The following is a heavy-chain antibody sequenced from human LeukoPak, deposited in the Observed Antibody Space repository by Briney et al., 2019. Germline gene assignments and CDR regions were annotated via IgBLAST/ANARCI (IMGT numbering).Heavy chain of an antibody. CDR1: GFIFSSYA. J-gene: IGHJ2*01. D-gene: IGHD5-12*01. CDR2: ISGRGGST. CDR3: AKGVATTNYWYFDL. Sequence: GGSLRLSCAASGFIFSSYAMSWVRQAPGKGLEWVSGISGRGGSTHYADPVKGRFTVSTDNSNNTPYLQMNSLRADDTAVYYCAKGVATTNYWYFDLWGRGTLVPVSS. V-gene: IGHV3-23*01.